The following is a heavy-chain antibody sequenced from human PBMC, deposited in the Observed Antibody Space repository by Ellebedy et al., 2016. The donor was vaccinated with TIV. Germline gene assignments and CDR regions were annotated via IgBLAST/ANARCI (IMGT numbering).Heavy chain of an antibody. CDR2: INPDGSAE. J-gene: IGHJ4*02. CDR3: ARDIKGGYSSGWWAIDY. CDR1: GFIISGDW. V-gene: IGHV3-7*01. Sequence: GESLKISCAASGFIISGDWMSWVRQAPGKGLEWVAHINPDGSAEYYVDSVKGRFTISRDNAKRSLFLQMNSLRAEDTAVYYCARDIKGGYSSGWWAIDYWGQGTLVTVSS. D-gene: IGHD6-19*01.